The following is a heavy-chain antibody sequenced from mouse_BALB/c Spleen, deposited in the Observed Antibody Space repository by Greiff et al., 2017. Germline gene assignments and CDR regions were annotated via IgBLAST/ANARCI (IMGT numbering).Heavy chain of an antibody. CDR3: ASITTAYFDY. V-gene: IGHV5-9-3*01. J-gene: IGHJ2*01. CDR2: ISSGGSYT. CDR1: GFTFSSYA. Sequence: EVKVVESGGGLVKPGGSLKLSCAASGFTFSSYAMSWVRQTPEKRLEWVATISSGGSYTYYPDSVKGRFTISRDNAKNTLYLQMSSLRSEDTAMYYCASITTAYFDYWGQGTTLTVSS. D-gene: IGHD1-1*01.